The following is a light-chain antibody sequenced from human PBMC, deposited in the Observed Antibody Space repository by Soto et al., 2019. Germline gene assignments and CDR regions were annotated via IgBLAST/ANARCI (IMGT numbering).Light chain of an antibody. CDR1: QSVSRNY. V-gene: IGKV3-20*01. CDR3: LQYVNSPIS. J-gene: IGKJ5*01. CDR2: DAS. Sequence: EIVLTQSPGTLSLSPGERATLSCRASQSVSRNYIVWFQQRPAQAPRLLIYDASNRAPVIPDKFGGSGSGTDFTLTISTLEPEDFAVYYCLQYVNSPISFGQGTRLDIK.